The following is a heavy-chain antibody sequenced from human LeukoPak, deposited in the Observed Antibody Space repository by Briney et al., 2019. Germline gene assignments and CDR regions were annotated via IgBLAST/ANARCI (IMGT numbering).Heavy chain of an antibody. CDR1: GGSFSGYY. V-gene: IGHV4-34*01. D-gene: IGHD6-19*01. J-gene: IGHJ6*02. CDR3: ASRRLSSGWYDYYYYYGMDV. CDR2: INHSGST. Sequence: PSETLSLTCAVYGGSFSGYYWSWIRQPPGKGLEWIGEINHSGSTNYNPSLKSRVTISVDTSKNQFSLKLSSVTAADTAVYDCASRRLSSGWYDYYYYYGMDVWGQGTTVTVSS.